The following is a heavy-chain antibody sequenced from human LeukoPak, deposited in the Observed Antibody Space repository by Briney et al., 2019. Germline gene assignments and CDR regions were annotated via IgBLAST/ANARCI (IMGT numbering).Heavy chain of an antibody. CDR2: MWYDGSNK. CDR1: GFTFNSYG. Sequence: GRSLRLSCAASGFTFNSYGMHWVRQAPGKGLEWVAVMWYDGSNKYYADSVKGRFTISRDDSKNTLYLQMNSLRAEDTAMYYCARGLPPVMKYYFDYWGQGTLVTVSS. D-gene: IGHD4-11*01. CDR3: ARGLPPVMKYYFDY. V-gene: IGHV3-33*01. J-gene: IGHJ4*02.